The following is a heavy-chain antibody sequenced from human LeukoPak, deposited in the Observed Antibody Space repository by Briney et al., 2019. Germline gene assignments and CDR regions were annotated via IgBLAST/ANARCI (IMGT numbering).Heavy chain of an antibody. CDR1: GGSISSYY. J-gene: IGHJ6*03. Sequence: SETLSLTCTVSGGSISSYYWSWIRQPPGKGLEWIGTISYSGTTYYSPSLKSRVTIPLDTSKNQFSLKLSSVTAAGTAIYYCARDFSSSSTVYYYYYMDVWGKGTTVTVSS. CDR3: ARDFSSSSTVYYYYYMDV. CDR2: ISYSGTT. D-gene: IGHD6-6*01. V-gene: IGHV4-59*12.